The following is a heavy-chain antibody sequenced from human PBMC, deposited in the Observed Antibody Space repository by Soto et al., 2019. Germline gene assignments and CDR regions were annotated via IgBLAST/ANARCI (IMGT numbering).Heavy chain of an antibody. J-gene: IGHJ6*02. Sequence: GGSLRLSCAASGFTVSSNYMSWVRQAPGKGLEWVSVIYNGGSTYYADSVKGRFTISRDNSKNTLYLQMNSLRAEDTAVYYCARDRIPTGMDVWGQGTTVTVSS. CDR2: IYNGGST. CDR1: GFTVSSNY. CDR3: ARDRIPTGMDV. V-gene: IGHV3-66*01.